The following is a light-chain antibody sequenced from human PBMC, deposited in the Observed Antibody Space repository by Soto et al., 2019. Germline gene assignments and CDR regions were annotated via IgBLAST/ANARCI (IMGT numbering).Light chain of an antibody. CDR3: QKQNSPPLT. Sequence: DIQMTQSPSSLSASVGDRVTITCRASQGISNYLAWYQQKPALVPKVLIYGATTLQSGVPSRFSGSGSGTDFTLTISRLQPEDVATYYFQKQNSPPLTFGPGTKVHIK. J-gene: IGKJ3*01. V-gene: IGKV1-27*01. CDR1: QGISNY. CDR2: GAT.